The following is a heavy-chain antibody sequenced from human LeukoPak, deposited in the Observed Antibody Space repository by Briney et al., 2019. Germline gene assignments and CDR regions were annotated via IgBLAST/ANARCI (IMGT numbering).Heavy chain of an antibody. J-gene: IGHJ4*02. Sequence: ATVKVSCKASGYTLTGHYIHWVRQAPGQGLEWTGWINPDSGGAKYAQKFQGRVTMTRDTSVSTAYMELSRLKSDDTAVYYCARAVSSLHDFDYWGPGTLVTVSS. CDR3: ARAVSSLHDFDY. CDR2: INPDSGGA. CDR1: GYTLTGHY. V-gene: IGHV1-2*02. D-gene: IGHD2/OR15-2a*01.